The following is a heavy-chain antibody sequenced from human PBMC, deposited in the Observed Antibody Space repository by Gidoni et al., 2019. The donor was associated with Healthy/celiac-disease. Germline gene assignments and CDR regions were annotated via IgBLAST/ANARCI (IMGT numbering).Heavy chain of an antibody. Sequence: EVQLVESGGGLVQPGGSLRLSCAASGFTVSSNYMSWVRQAPGKGLECVSVIYSGGSTYYADSVKGRFTISRDNSKNTLYLQMNSLRAEDTAVYYCARGLRGGSPYYFDYWGQGTLVTVSS. CDR3: ARGLRGGSPYYFDY. D-gene: IGHD3-10*01. CDR2: IYSGGST. V-gene: IGHV3-66*01. J-gene: IGHJ4*02. CDR1: GFTVSSNY.